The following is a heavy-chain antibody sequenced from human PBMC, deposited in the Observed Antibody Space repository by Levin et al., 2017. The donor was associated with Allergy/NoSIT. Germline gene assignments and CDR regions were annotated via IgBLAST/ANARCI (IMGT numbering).Heavy chain of an antibody. CDR3: AGNGDLGY. Sequence: GESLKISCAASGFTVGNHYLNWFRPAPGKGLEWVSLIFSGGNTHYADLVKGRFAISRDSSKNTPYLQMNSLRPEDTAFYYCAGNGDLGYWGQGTLVTVSS. D-gene: IGHD1-1*01. CDR1: GFTVGNHY. J-gene: IGHJ4*02. V-gene: IGHV3-66*02. CDR2: IFSGGNT.